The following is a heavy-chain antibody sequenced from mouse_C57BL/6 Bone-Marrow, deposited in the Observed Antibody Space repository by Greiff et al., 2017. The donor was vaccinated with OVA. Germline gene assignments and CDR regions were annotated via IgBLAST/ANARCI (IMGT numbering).Heavy chain of an antibody. CDR2: ISSGGSYT. V-gene: IGHV5-6*02. J-gene: IGHJ4*01. Sequence: EVKLEESGGDLVKPGGSLKLSCAASGFTFSSYGMSWVRQTPDKRLEWVATISSGGSYTYYPDSVKGRFTISRDNAKNTLYLQMSSLKSEDTAMYYCARQAYSYWLDYAMDYWGQGTSVTVSS. CDR1: GFTFSSYG. D-gene: IGHD2-10*01. CDR3: ARQAYSYWLDYAMDY.